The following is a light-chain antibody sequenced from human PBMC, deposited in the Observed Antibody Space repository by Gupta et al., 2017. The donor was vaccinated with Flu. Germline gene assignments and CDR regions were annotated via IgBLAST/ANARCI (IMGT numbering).Light chain of an antibody. CDR3: CSYTTSYTLV. V-gene: IGLV2-14*01. CDR2: EVS. Sequence: QSALTQPASVSGSPGQSITISCTGTSNDVGGYNFVSWYQQHPGKAPRLLIYEVSNRPSGVSNRFSGSKSGNTASPTISGLQAEDEGNYYCCSYTTSYTLVFGGGTKLTVL. J-gene: IGLJ3*02. CDR1: SNDVGGYNF.